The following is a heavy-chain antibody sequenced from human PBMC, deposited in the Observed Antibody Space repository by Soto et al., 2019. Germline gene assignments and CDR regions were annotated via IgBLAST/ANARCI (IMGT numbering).Heavy chain of an antibody. CDR3: ARSGASGWNFDY. CDR2: IKQDGGEK. CDR1: GFTFSSYW. V-gene: IGHV3-7*03. Sequence: EVQLVESGGGLVQPGGSLRLSCAASGFTFSSYWMSWVRQAXXXXLEWVANIKQDGGEKYSVDSVKGRFTISRDNAKNLLYLQMNSLRAEDTAVYYCARSGASGWNFDYWGQGTLVTVSS. J-gene: IGHJ4*02. D-gene: IGHD6-19*01.